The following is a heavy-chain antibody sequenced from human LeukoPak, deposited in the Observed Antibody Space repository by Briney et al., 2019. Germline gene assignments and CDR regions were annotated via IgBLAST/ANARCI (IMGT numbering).Heavy chain of an antibody. CDR3: ARRGYCSGGSCRTGMDV. CDR2: INHSGST. V-gene: IGHV4-34*01. Sequence: PSETLSLTCAVYGGSFSGYYWSWIRQPPGKGLEWIGEINHSGSTNYNPSLKSRVTISVDTSKNQFSLKLSSVTAADTAVYYCARRGYCSGGSCRTGMDVWGQGTTVTVSS. J-gene: IGHJ6*02. CDR1: GGSFSGYY. D-gene: IGHD2-15*01.